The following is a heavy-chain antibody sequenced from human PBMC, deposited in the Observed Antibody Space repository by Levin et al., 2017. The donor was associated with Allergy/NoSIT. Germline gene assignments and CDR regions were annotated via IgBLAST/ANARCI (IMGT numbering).Heavy chain of an antibody. CDR1: GGTFSSYA. J-gene: IGHJ3*02. V-gene: IGHV1-69*06. CDR2: IIPNFAKA. Sequence: ASVKVSCKASGGTFSSYAISWVRQAPGQGLEWMGGIIPNFAKANYAQKFQGRVTITADKSMSTAYMELSSLRSEDTAVYYCAREAAAVAAIGPAAFDIWGQGTMVTVSA. CDR3: AREAAAVAAIGPAAFDI. D-gene: IGHD2-15*01.